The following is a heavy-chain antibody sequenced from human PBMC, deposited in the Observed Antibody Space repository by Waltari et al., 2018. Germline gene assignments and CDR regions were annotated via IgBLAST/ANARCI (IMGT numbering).Heavy chain of an antibody. CDR3: AKHLTLFREIGPYFDY. Sequence: EVQLLESGGGLVQPGGSLRLSCAASGFTFSNYAMSWVRQAPGKGLEGVSAISGSGDNTLYLDSVKGRFTISRDNSKNTLYLQMNSLRAVDTAVYYCAKHLTLFREIGPYFDYLGQVSLVTVFS. CDR2: ISGSGDNT. J-gene: IGHJ4*02. D-gene: IGHD3-10*01. CDR1: GFTFSNYA. V-gene: IGHV3-23*01.